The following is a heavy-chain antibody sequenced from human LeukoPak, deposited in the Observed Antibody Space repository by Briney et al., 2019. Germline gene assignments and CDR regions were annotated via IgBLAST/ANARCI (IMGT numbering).Heavy chain of an antibody. V-gene: IGHV3-7*03. CDR1: GFTFSSYW. J-gene: IGHJ6*02. CDR2: INHNGNVN. Sequence: GGSLRLSCAASGFTFSSYWMNWARQAPGKGLEWVASINHNGNVNYYVDSVKGRFTISRDNAKNSLYLQMSNLRAEDTAVYFCARGGGLDVGGQGARVTVSS. CDR3: ARGGGLDV.